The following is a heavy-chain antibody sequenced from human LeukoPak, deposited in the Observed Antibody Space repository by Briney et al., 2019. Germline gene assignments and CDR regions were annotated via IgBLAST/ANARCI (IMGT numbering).Heavy chain of an antibody. CDR1: GGSISSYY. Sequence: SETLSLTCTVSGGSISSYYWSWIRQPPGKGLEWIGYIYYSGSTNCNPSLKSRVTISVDTSKNQFSLKLSSVTAADTAVYYCARLAGGGGFGKGGDYWGQGTLVTVSS. V-gene: IGHV4-59*08. CDR3: ARLAGGGGFGKGGDY. J-gene: IGHJ4*02. D-gene: IGHD3-10*01. CDR2: IYYSGST.